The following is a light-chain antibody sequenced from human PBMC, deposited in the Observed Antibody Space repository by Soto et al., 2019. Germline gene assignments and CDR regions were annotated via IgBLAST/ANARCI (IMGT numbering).Light chain of an antibody. CDR1: SSDVGGYNY. Sequence: QSVLTQPASVSGSPGQSITISCTGTSSDVGGYNYVSGYQQHPDKAPKLMIYDVSNRPSGVSNRFSGSKSGNTASLTISGLQAEDEADYYCSSYTSSSTLVVFGGGTKGTVL. CDR2: DVS. J-gene: IGLJ2*01. CDR3: SSYTSSSTLVV. V-gene: IGLV2-14*03.